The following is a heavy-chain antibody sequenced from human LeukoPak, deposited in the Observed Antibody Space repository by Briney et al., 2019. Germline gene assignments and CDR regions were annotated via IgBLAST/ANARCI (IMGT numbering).Heavy chain of an antibody. CDR1: GYTFTSYY. J-gene: IGHJ5*02. CDR2: INPSGGST. Sequence: ASVKVSCKASGYTFTSYYMHWVRQAPGQGLEWVGIINPSGGSTSYAQKFQGRVTMTRDTSTSTVYMELSSLRSEDTAVYYCAREGGIAAADEGWFDPWGQGTLVTVSS. CDR3: AREGGIAAADEGWFDP. V-gene: IGHV1-46*01. D-gene: IGHD6-13*01.